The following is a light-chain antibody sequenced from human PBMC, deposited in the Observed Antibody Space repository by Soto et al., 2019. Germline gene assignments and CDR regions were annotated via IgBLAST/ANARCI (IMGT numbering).Light chain of an antibody. J-gene: IGLJ3*02. CDR3: QSYDSTNRV. CDR2: ENS. Sequence: NFMLTQPHSVSESPGKTVTISCTRSSGSIASNYVQWYQQRPGSSPISLIYENSQRFSGVPDRFSGSIDISSNSASLTISGLKTEDEADYYCQSYDSTNRVFGGGTKLTVL. V-gene: IGLV6-57*01. CDR1: SGSIASNY.